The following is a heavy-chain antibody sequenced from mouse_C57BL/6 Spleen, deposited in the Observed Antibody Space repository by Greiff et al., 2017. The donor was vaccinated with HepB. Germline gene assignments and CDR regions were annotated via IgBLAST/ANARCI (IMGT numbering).Heavy chain of an antibody. V-gene: IGHV1-9*01. CDR2: ILPGSGST. CDR3: ARRSNYLYYYAMDY. Sequence: QVQLKESGAELMKPGASVKLSCKATGYTFTGYWIEWVKQRPGHGLEWIGEILPGSGSTNYNEKFKGKATFTADTYSNTAYMQLSSLTTEDSAIYYCARRSNYLYYYAMDYWGQGTSVTVSS. J-gene: IGHJ4*01. CDR1: GYTFTGYW. D-gene: IGHD2-5*01.